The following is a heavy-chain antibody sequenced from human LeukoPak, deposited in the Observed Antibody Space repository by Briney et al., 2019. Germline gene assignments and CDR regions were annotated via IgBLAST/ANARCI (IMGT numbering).Heavy chain of an antibody. CDR3: TRALGSDY. D-gene: IGHD1-26*01. V-gene: IGHV1-2*02. CDR2: INPNSCGS. J-gene: IGHJ4*02. Sequence: GASVKVSCKASGYTFTDYYMNWVRQAPGHPLEWMGWINPNSCGSNYAQKFQGRVTMTRVPSITTAYIDLNSLRSDDPALHYGTRALGSDYWGQGTLVTVSS. CDR1: GYTFTDYY.